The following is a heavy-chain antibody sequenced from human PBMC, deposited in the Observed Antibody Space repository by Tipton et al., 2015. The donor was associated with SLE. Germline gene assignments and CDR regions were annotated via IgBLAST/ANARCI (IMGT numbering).Heavy chain of an antibody. CDR2: IYYSGNT. CDR3: ARGGLGGDLRGSIYFDH. J-gene: IGHJ4*02. CDR1: GGSISSYY. D-gene: IGHD3-16*01. Sequence: LRLSCTVSGGSISSYYWSWIRQPPGKGLEWIGYIYYSGNTNYNASLKSRVTISVDTSKTFFSLTLKSVTAADTAVYYCARGGLGGDLRGSIYFDHWGQGALVTVSS. V-gene: IGHV4-59*01.